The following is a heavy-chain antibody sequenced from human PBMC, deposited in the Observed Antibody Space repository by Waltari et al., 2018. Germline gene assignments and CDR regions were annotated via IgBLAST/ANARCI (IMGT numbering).Heavy chain of an antibody. V-gene: IGHV1-69*12. J-gene: IGHJ6*03. Sequence: QVQLVQSGAAVKKPGSSVNVSCKASGGTFSSYAISWVRQAHGQGLEWMGGIIPIFGTANYAQKFQGRVTITADESTSTAYMELSSLRSEDTAVYYCATRGGSGSYLYYYYYMDVWGKGTTVTISS. CDR2: IIPIFGTA. CDR1: GGTFSSYA. CDR3: ATRGGSGSYLYYYYYMDV. D-gene: IGHD3-10*01.